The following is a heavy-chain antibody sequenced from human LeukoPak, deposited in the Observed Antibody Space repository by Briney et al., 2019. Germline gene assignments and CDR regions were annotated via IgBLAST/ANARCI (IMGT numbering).Heavy chain of an antibody. D-gene: IGHD3-16*01. CDR3: ARNVWGSFNAFDI. V-gene: IGHV4-59*01. CDR1: GGSISSYC. J-gene: IGHJ3*02. Sequence: PSETLSLTCTVSGGSISSYCWSWIRQSPGKGLEWIGYIYYSGSTNYNPSLKSRVTISVDQSKNQFSLKLSSVTAADTAVYYCARNVWGSFNAFDIWGLGTMVSVSS. CDR2: IYYSGST.